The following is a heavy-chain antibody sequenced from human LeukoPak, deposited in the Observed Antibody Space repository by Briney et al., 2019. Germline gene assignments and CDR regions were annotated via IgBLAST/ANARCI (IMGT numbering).Heavy chain of an antibody. J-gene: IGHJ4*02. V-gene: IGHV1-2*02. D-gene: IGHD2-2*01. Sequence: ASVRVSCKASGYTFTRHVIFWVRQSPGQRVEWGGAINPNTGDTYYAQKFQGRVTVASDTAISTAYLDISRLRSDDTAFYYCSREASCDTTSCPQDYWGQGTLDTVSS. CDR3: SREASCDTTSCPQDY. CDR1: GYTFTRHV. CDR2: INPNTGDT.